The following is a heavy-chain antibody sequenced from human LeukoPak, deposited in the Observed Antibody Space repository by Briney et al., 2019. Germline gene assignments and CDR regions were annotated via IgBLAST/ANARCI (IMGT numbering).Heavy chain of an antibody. J-gene: IGHJ5*02. V-gene: IGHV3-53*01. CDR3: AREGDGYNYWFDP. D-gene: IGHD5-24*01. Sequence: GGSLRLSCAASGFTVSSNYMSWVRQAPGKGLEWVSIIYSGGDTYYADSVKGRFTISRDNSKNTLYLQMNSLRAEDTAVYYCAREGDGYNYWFDPWGQGTLVTVSS. CDR2: IYSGGDT. CDR1: GFTVSSNY.